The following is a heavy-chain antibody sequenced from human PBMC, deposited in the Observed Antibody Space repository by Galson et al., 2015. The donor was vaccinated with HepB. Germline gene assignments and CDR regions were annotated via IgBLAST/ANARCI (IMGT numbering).Heavy chain of an antibody. D-gene: IGHD2-8*01. CDR1: GLSVFDNY. Sequence: SLRLSCAVSGLSVFDNYMTWVRQAPGKGLEWVSRAYGGDSTTHEDAQMGRRATIANHSKKNTFSPKNSLRVDDTAVYYCVRYCTKTSCPKAGAFDFWGQGTMVTVSS. V-gene: IGHV3-53*01. CDR3: VRYCTKTSCPKAGAFDF. CDR2: AYGGDST. J-gene: IGHJ3*01.